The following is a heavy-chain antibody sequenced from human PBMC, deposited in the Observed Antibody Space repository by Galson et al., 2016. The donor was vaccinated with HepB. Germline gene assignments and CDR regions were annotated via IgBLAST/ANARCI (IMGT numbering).Heavy chain of an antibody. CDR1: GGDFSSYG. J-gene: IGHJ4*02. D-gene: IGHD3-9*01. V-gene: IGHV1-69*06. Sequence: SVKVSCKASGGDFSSYGISWVRQAPGQGLEWMGGIIPLVGTGNYADKFQGRVTITADKSTSTAYMELGGLRSEDTAVYYCARHNPDWDYFDYWGPGTLVTVSS. CDR2: IIPLVGTG. CDR3: ARHNPDWDYFDY.